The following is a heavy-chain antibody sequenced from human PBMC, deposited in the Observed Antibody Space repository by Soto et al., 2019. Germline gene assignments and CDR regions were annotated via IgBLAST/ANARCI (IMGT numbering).Heavy chain of an antibody. CDR2: IRSKAYGGTT. D-gene: IGHD3-3*01. CDR1: GFTFGDYA. J-gene: IGHJ4*02. V-gene: IGHV3-49*03. Sequence: GGSLRLSCTASGFTFGDYAMSWFRQAPGKGLEWVGFIRSKAYGGTTEYAASVKGRFTISRDDSKSIAYLQMNSLKTEDTAVYYCTRSVAYYDFWSGYDTHYFDYWGQGTLVTVSS. CDR3: TRSVAYYDFWSGYDTHYFDY.